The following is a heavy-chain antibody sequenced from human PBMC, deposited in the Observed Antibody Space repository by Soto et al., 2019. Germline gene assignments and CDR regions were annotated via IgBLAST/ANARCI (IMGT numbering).Heavy chain of an antibody. D-gene: IGHD1-1*01. Sequence: QVQLQESGPGLVKPSETLSLTCTVSVASISSYYWCWIRQPPGKGLEWIWYVYYRWSTNYNPSLKIRVTISVDTSKNQLSLKLSSLTAADTAMYYCARDTTPSLWGQGTLVTVSS. V-gene: IGHV4-59*01. CDR1: VASISSYY. J-gene: IGHJ4*02. CDR2: VYYRWST. CDR3: ARDTTPSL.